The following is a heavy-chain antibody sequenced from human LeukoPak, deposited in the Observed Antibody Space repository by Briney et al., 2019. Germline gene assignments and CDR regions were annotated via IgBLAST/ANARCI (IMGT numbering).Heavy chain of an antibody. CDR3: ARASMAQAFDI. V-gene: IGHV1-8*03. J-gene: IGHJ3*02. CDR1: GYIFTGYY. Sequence: ASVKVSCKASGYIFTGYYMHWVRQAPGQGLEWMGWMNPNSGNTGYAQKFQGRVTITRNTSISTAYMELSSLRSEDTAVYYCARASMAQAFDIWGQGTMVTVSS. CDR2: MNPNSGNT. D-gene: IGHD2/OR15-2a*01.